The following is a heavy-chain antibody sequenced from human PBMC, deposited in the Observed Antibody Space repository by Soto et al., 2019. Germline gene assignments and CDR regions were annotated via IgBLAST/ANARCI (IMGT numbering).Heavy chain of an antibody. CDR2: IYHSGST. CDR3: ARDVDRGAFDI. Sequence: QLQLQESGSGLVKPSQTLSLTCAVSGGSISSGGYSWSWIRQPPGKVLEWVGYIYHSGSTYSNPALKSRVTRSVDRSKNQFSLKLSSVTAADTAVYYCARDVDRGAFDIWGQGTMVTVSS. CDR1: GGSISSGGYS. D-gene: IGHD3-10*01. J-gene: IGHJ3*02. V-gene: IGHV4-30-2*01.